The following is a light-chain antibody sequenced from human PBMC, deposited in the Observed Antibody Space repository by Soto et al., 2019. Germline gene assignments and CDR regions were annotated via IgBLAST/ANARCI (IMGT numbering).Light chain of an antibody. CDR3: QSYDSRLSSYV. V-gene: IGLV1-40*01. CDR1: NSNIGAGYA. J-gene: IGLJ1*01. CDR2: GNN. Sequence: QSVLTQPPSVSGAPGQRVTISCTGSNSNIGAGYAVHWYQQLPGTAPKLLIHGNNNRPSGVPDRFSGSKSDTSASLAITGLQADDEADYYCQSYDSRLSSYVFGTGTKVTVL.